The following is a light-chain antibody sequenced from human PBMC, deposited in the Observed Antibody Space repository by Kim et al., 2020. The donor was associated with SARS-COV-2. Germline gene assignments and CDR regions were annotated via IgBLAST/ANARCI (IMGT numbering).Light chain of an antibody. J-gene: IGKJ1*01. Sequence: ASTGDRVTITCRASQGISSYLAWYQQKPGEAPKLLIYAASTLQSGVPSRFSGSGSGADFTLTISFLQSEDFATYYCQQYHTYPRTFGQGTKVEIK. CDR1: QGISSY. CDR2: AAS. CDR3: QQYHTYPRT. V-gene: IGKV1-8*01.